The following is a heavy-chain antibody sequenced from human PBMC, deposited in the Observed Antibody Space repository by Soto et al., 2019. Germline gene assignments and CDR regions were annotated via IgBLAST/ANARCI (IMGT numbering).Heavy chain of an antibody. D-gene: IGHD6-25*01. Sequence: SETLSLTCTVSGDSISSSTYYWGWIRQPPGKGLEWIGSIFYSGNTYYSGSPYYNPSLKSRVTISVDTSKNQFSLKLSSVTAADTAVYYCARSGRNYYYYYYMDVWGKGTTVTVSS. V-gene: IGHV4-39*07. CDR1: GDSISSSTYY. CDR2: IFYSGNTYYSGSP. J-gene: IGHJ6*03. CDR3: ARSGRNYYYYYYMDV.